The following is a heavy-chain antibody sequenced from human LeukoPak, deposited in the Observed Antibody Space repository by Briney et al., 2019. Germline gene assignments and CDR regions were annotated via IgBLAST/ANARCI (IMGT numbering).Heavy chain of an antibody. CDR2: INPNSGGT. CDR1: GYTFTGYY. D-gene: IGHD5-18*01. CDR3: ARPGYSYGVAFDI. J-gene: IGHJ3*02. Sequence: ASVKVSCRASGYTFTGYYMHWVRQAPGQGLEWMGRINPNSGGTNYAQKFQGRVTMTRDTSISTAYMELSRLRSDDTAAYYCARPGYSYGVAFDIWGQGTMVAVSS. V-gene: IGHV1-2*06.